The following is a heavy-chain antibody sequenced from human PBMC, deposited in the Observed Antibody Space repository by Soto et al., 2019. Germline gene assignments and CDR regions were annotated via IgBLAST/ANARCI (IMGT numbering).Heavy chain of an antibody. J-gene: IGHJ3*01. V-gene: IGHV3-23*01. D-gene: IGHD3-3*01. CDR1: GFTFRDFA. CDR3: AKDSGLPDFGIVMHAFEV. Sequence: GGSLRLSCAASGFTFRDFAMSRVRQAPGRGLEWVSTTSGRVNSVFYADSVRGRFTVSRDNSKNTLYLQMNSLRAEATALYPCAKDSGLPDFGIVMHAFEVWGQGTMVTVSS. CDR2: TSGRVNSV.